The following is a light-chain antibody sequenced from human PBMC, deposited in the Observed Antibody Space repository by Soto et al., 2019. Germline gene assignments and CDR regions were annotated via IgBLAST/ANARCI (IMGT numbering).Light chain of an antibody. Sequence: IVVTHSPCTLSLSPGESATLSCRASQSLSSGYLAWYQQKPGQAPRLLIYGASSRPIVIPDRFSGSASGTAFTLPISRLEPDDFAMYYCQRSGATPWTFGHGTKVDVK. CDR3: QRSGATPWT. CDR2: GAS. CDR1: QSLSSGY. V-gene: IGKV3-20*01. J-gene: IGKJ1*01.